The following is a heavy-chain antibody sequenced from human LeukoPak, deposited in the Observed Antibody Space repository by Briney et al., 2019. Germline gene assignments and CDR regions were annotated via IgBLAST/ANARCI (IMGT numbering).Heavy chain of an antibody. J-gene: IGHJ4*02. CDR1: GYSISSGYY. V-gene: IGHV4-38-2*02. CDR3: ASSSVRFLIPY. D-gene: IGHD3-3*01. Sequence: SETLSLTCTVSGYSISSGYYWGWIRQPPGKGLEWIGSIYHSGSTYYNPSLKSRVTISVDTSKNQFSLKLSSVTAADTAVYYCASSSVRFLIPYWGQGTLVTVSS. CDR2: IYHSGST.